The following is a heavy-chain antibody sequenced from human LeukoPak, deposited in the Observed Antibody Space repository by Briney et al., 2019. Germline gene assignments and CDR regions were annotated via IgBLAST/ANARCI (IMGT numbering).Heavy chain of an antibody. CDR3: ARDRTQTGYSSGWYHDY. CDR2: INPNSGGT. D-gene: IGHD6-19*01. V-gene: IGHV1-2*02. J-gene: IGHJ4*02. Sequence: ASVKVPCKASGYTFTGYYMHWVRQAPGQGLEWMGWINPNSGGTNCAQKFQGRVTMTRDTSISTAYMELSRLRSDDTAVYYCARDRTQTGYSSGWYHDYWGQGTLVTVSS. CDR1: GYTFTGYY.